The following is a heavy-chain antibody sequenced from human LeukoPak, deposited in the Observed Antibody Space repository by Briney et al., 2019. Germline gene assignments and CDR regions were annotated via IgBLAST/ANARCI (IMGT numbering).Heavy chain of an antibody. V-gene: IGHV1-18*01. D-gene: IGHD3-22*01. CDR1: GYTFIHHG. CDR3: ARDPSNSSGYHAHFDS. J-gene: IGHJ4*02. Sequence: ASVKVSCKASGYTFIHHGISWVRQAPGQGLEWMGWISCYNGDTMYAQNVQGRVTMTTDTSTRTAYMELRSLRSDDTAMYYCARDPSNSSGYHAHFDSWGQGTLVTVSS. CDR2: ISCYNGDT.